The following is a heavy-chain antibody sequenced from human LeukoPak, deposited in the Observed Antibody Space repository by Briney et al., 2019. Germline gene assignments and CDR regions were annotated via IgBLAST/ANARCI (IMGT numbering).Heavy chain of an antibody. CDR1: GFTFSSYS. D-gene: IGHD5-12*01. CDR2: TSSSSSSYI. J-gene: IGHJ4*02. V-gene: IGHV3-21*01. Sequence: GGSLRLSCAASGFTFSSYSMNWVRQDPGKGLEWVSSTSSSSSSYIYYADSVKGRFTISRDNAKNSLYLQMNSLRAEDTAVYYCARDASVPPSGYDQLDYWGQGTLVTVSS. CDR3: ARDASVPPSGYDQLDY.